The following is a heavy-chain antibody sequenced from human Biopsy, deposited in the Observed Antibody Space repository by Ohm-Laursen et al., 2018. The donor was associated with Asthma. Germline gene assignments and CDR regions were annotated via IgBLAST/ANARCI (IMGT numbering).Heavy chain of an antibody. J-gene: IGHJ4*02. CDR1: GFTLSSYA. D-gene: IGHD2-21*01. CDR2: ISSGGGTV. Sequence: SLRLSCAAPGFTLSSYAIHWVRQAPGKGLEWVSVISSGGGTVDYADSVKGRFTISRNISTNTVYLQMDSLSADDTAVYYCAKDERAYYGSDSKYMQPVPLGDWGQGTLVIVSA. CDR3: AKDERAYYGSDSKYMQPVPLGD. V-gene: IGHV3-23*01.